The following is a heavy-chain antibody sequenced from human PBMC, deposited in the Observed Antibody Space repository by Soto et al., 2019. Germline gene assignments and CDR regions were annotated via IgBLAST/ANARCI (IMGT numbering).Heavy chain of an antibody. CDR2: IYYSGST. V-gene: IGHV4-59*08. CDR1: GGSISSYY. J-gene: IGHJ6*03. D-gene: IGHD3-3*01. Sequence: SETLSLTCTVSGGSISSYYWSWIRQPPGKGLEWIGYIYYSGSTNYNPSLKSRVTISVDTSKNQFSLKLSSVTAADTAVYYCARRITIFGVAFPTPYYYMDVWGKGTTVTVSS. CDR3: ARRITIFGVAFPTPYYYMDV.